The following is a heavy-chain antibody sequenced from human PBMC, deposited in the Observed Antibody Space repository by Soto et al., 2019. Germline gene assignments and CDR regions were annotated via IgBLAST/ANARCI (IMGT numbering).Heavy chain of an antibody. J-gene: IGHJ6*02. CDR1: GGSISSSSYY. CDR3: ARLSRSGYIGMDV. D-gene: IGHD3-3*01. CDR2: IYYSGST. V-gene: IGHV4-39*01. Sequence: TSETLSLTCTVSGGSISSSSYYWGWIRQPPGKGLEWIGSIYYSGSTYYNPSLKSRVTISVDTSKNQFSLKLSSVTAADTAVYYCARLSRSGYIGMDVWGQGTTVTVSS.